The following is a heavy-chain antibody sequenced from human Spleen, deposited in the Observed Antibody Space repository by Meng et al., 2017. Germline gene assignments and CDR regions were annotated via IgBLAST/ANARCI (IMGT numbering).Heavy chain of an antibody. J-gene: IGHJ4*02. CDR3: AKGRVGSLLTGFDY. CDR1: GFTFDDYA. V-gene: IGHV3-9*03. CDR2: VSWNSGTI. Sequence: SLKISCAASGFTFDDYAMHWVRQAPGKGLEWVSGVSWNSGTIRYADSVKGRFTISRDNAKNSLYLQMNSLRAEDMALYYCAKGRVGSLLTGFDYWGQGTLVTVSS. D-gene: IGHD2-15*01.